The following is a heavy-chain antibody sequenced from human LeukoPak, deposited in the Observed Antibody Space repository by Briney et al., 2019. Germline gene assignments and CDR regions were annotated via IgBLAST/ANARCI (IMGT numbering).Heavy chain of an antibody. D-gene: IGHD4-17*01. J-gene: IGHJ4*02. CDR1: GFTFNNYA. V-gene: IGHV3-23*01. CDR2: ISGGGETT. Sequence: GGSLRLSCAASGFTFNNYAMNWVRQAPGKGLEWVSSISGGGETTYYADSAKGRFTISRDNSQNTLYLQMNGLRAEDTAVYYCARDYADHVGYFFFDYWGQGTLVTVSS. CDR3: ARDYADHVGYFFFDY.